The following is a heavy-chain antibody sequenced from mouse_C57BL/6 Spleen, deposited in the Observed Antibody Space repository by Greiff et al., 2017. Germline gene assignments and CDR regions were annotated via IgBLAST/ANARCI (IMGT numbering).Heavy chain of an antibody. D-gene: IGHD2-1*01. CDR3: ARSYGNYENAMDD. CDR2: IDPSDSET. V-gene: IGHV1-52*01. Sequence: QVQLKQSGAELVRPGSSVKLSCKASGYTFTSYWMHWVKQRPIHGLEWIGNIDPSDSETPYNQKFKDKATLTVDKSSSTAYMQLSSLTSEDSAVYYCARSYGNYENAMDDWGQGTSVTVSS. CDR1: GYTFTSYW. J-gene: IGHJ4*01.